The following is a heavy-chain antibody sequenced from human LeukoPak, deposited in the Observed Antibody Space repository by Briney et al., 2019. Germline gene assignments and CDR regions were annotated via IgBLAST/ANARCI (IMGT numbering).Heavy chain of an antibody. J-gene: IGHJ4*02. V-gene: IGHV3-30*03. CDR1: GFTFSTYD. Sequence: PGRSLRLSCAASGFTFSTYDMHWVRQAPDKGLEWVAVISFDGSNKYYADSVKGRFTISRDNSKNTLYLEMNSLRAEDTAVYYCASARALYGYSGYDEPYFDYWGQGTLVTVSS. CDR3: ASARALYGYSGYDEPYFDY. D-gene: IGHD5-12*01. CDR2: ISFDGSNK.